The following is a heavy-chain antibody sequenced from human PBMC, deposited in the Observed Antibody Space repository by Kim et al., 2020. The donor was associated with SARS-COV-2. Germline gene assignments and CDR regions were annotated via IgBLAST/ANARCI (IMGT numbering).Heavy chain of an antibody. V-gene: IGHV3-9*01. CDR3: ARNMWADVVTAVDV. D-gene: IGHD2-21*02. CDR1: GFIFVDYA. J-gene: IGHJ6*04. CDR2: ISWNSGSI. Sequence: GGSLRLSCEVSGFIFVDYAMHWVRQAPGKGLEWVSGISWNSGSIGYADSVKGRFTISRDNAKRSLYLQMNSLRGEDTALYFCARNMWADVVTAVDVWGKGTTVIVSS.